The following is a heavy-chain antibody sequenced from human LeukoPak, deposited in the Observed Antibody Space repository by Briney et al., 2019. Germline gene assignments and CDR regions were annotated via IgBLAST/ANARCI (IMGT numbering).Heavy chain of an antibody. CDR1: GDSIRSSSYY. J-gene: IGHJ1*01. CDR2: IYYSGRT. V-gene: IGHV4-39*01. CDR3: ARRRYYGSSGYLD. D-gene: IGHD3-22*01. Sequence: PSETLSLTCTVSGDSIRSSSYYWDWIRQPLGKGLEWIGTIYYSGRTYYNPSLKSRVTISIDTSKNQFSLKLTSVTAADTAVYYCARRRYYGSSGYLDWGQGTLLTVSS.